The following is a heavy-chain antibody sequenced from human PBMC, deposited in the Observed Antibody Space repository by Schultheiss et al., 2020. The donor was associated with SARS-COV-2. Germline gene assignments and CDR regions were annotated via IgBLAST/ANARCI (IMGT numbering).Heavy chain of an antibody. CDR1: GGSFSGYY. V-gene: IGHV4-34*01. D-gene: IGHD2-15*01. CDR3: ARPDCSGGSCYGIDY. J-gene: IGHJ4*02. Sequence: SETLSLTCAVYGGSFSGYYWSWIRQPPGKGLEWIGEINHSGSTNYNPSLKSRVTISVDTSKNQFSLKLSSVTAADTAVYYCARPDCSGGSCYGIDYWGQGTLVTVSS. CDR2: INHSGST.